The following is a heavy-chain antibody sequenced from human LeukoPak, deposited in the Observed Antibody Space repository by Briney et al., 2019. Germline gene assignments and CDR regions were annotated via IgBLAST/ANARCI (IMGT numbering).Heavy chain of an antibody. CDR3: ARAPVLRYFDWLAPHYYYYGMDV. Sequence: ASVKVSCKASGYTFTSYGISWVRQAPGQGLEGMGWISAYNGNTNYAQKLQGRVTMTTDTSTSKAYMELRSLRSADTAVYYCARAPVLRYFDWLAPHYYYYGMDVWGQGTTVTVSS. CDR1: GYTFTSYG. CDR2: ISAYNGNT. V-gene: IGHV1-18*01. D-gene: IGHD3-9*01. J-gene: IGHJ6*02.